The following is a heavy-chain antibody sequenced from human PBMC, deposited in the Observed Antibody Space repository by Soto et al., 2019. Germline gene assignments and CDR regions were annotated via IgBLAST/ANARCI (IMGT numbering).Heavy chain of an antibody. CDR2: INPSGGST. Sequence: GASVKVSCKASGYTFTSYYMHWVRQAPGQGLEWMGIINPSGGSTSYAQKFQGRVTMTRDTSTSTVYMELSSLRSEDTAVYYCARSNVVVVAATLDAFDIWGQGTMVTV. V-gene: IGHV1-46*03. CDR3: ARSNVVVVAATLDAFDI. D-gene: IGHD2-15*01. CDR1: GYTFTSYY. J-gene: IGHJ3*02.